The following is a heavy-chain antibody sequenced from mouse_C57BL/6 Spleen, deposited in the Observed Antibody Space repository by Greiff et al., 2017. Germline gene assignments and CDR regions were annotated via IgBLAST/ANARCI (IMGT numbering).Heavy chain of an antibody. J-gene: IGHJ2*01. V-gene: IGHV1-62-2*01. Sequence: VKLQQSGAELVKPGASVKLSCKASGYTFTEYTIHWVKQRSGQGLEWIGWFYPGSGSIKYNEKFKDKATLTADKSSSTVYMELSRLTSETSAVYFCARHEEGSDYYGSSWDYFDYWGQGTTLTVSS. CDR2: FYPGSGSI. CDR1: GYTFTEYT. D-gene: IGHD1-1*01. CDR3: ARHEEGSDYYGSSWDYFDY.